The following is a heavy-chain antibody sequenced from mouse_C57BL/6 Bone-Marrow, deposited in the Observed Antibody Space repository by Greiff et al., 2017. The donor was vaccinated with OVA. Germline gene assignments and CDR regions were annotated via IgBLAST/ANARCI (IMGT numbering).Heavy chain of an antibody. CDR2: VDPSASYT. D-gene: IGHD1-1*01. J-gene: IGHJ4*01. CDR3: ARGYYYGSSSDYAMDY. Sequence: QVQLQQSGAELVMPGASVKLSCKASGYTFTSYWMHWVKQRPGQGLEWIGEVDPSASYTNYNQKFKGKSTLTVDKSSSTAYMQLSSLTSEDSAVYYCARGYYYGSSSDYAMDYWGQGTSVTVSS. CDR1: GYTFTSYW. V-gene: IGHV1-69*01.